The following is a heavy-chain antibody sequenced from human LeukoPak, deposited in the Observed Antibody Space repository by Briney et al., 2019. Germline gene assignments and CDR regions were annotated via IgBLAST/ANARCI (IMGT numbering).Heavy chain of an antibody. D-gene: IGHD4-17*01. CDR2: INPNSGGT. CDR1: GYTFTRYY. V-gene: IGHV1-2*02. Sequence: GASVKVPCKACGYTFTRYYMQWVRQAAGQGLEWMGWINPNSGGTNYAQKFQGRVTMTRDTSISTAYMELSRLRSDDTAVYYCARVATVTRRAWFDPWGQGTLVTVSS. CDR3: ARVATVTRRAWFDP. J-gene: IGHJ5*02.